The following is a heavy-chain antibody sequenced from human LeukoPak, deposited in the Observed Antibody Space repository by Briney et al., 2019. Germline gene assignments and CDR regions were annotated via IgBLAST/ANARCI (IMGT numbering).Heavy chain of an antibody. J-gene: IGHJ5*02. CDR3: AKLSPTTLYDSRGWFDP. CDR1: GFTFSSYA. Sequence: GGSLRLSCAVSGFTFSSYAMSWVRQGPGKGLEWVSAISVSGNTYHADSVKGRFTISRDSSKNTLYLQMNSLRAEDAAVYYCAKLSPTTLYDSRGWFDPRGQGTLVTVSS. D-gene: IGHD3-3*01. CDR2: ISVSGNT. V-gene: IGHV3-23*01.